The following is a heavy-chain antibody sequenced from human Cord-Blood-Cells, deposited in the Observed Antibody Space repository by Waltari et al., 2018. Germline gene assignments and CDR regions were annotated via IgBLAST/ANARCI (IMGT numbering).Heavy chain of an antibody. Sequence: PGSSVKVSCKASGGTFSSYAISWVRQAPGQGLEWMGGIIPIFGTANYAQKFQGRVTITADKSTSTAYMELSSLRSEDTAVYYCARGEGRTTDGNNWFDPWGQGTLVTVSS. V-gene: IGHV1-69*06. CDR2: IIPIFGTA. CDR3: ARGEGRTTDGNNWFDP. D-gene: IGHD1-1*01. J-gene: IGHJ5*02. CDR1: GGTFSSYA.